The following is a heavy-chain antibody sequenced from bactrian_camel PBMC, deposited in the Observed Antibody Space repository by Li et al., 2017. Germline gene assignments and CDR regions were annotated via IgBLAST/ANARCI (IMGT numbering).Heavy chain of an antibody. D-gene: IGHD2*01. CDR1: EYTSSTGC. Sequence: QLVESGGGSVQAGGSLTLSCAASEYTSSTGCVGWFRQAPGKGLEWVSAISNVGAATFYADAVKGRFTISRDNANNTLYLQMDSLKTEDTALYYCAASWFSGTVCIREQFATYWGQGTQVTVS. CDR2: ISNVGAAT. J-gene: IGHJ4*01. CDR3: AASWFSGTVCIREQFATY. V-gene: IGHV3S1*01.